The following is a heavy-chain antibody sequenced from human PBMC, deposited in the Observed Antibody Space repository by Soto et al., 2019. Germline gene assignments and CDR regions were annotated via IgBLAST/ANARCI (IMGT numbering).Heavy chain of an antibody. Sequence: SSETLALTCTVSGGSISSGDYYWSWIRQPPGKGLEWIGYIYYSGSTYYNPSLKSRVTISVDTSKNKFSLKLSSVTAADTAVYYCARDAHDCSGGSCHPKRLAPSGQ. V-gene: IGHV4-30-4*01. J-gene: IGHJ5*02. CDR2: IYYSGST. CDR3: ARDAHDCSGGSCHPKRLAP. D-gene: IGHD2-15*01. CDR1: GGSISSGDYY.